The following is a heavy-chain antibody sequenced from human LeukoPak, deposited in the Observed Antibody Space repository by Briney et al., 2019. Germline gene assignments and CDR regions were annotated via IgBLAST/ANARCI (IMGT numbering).Heavy chain of an antibody. V-gene: IGHV3-23*01. D-gene: IGHD2-8*02. J-gene: IGHJ2*01. CDR2: ISGSGGST. Sequence: GGSLRLSCAASGFTFSSYAMSWVRQAPGKGLEWVSAISGSGGSTYYADSVKGRFTISRDNAKNEVFLQMDGLRVDDSAVYYCARAEHYGNRKGTVGVYFDLWGRGTLVTVSS. CDR3: ARAEHYGNRKGTVGVYFDL. CDR1: GFTFSSYA.